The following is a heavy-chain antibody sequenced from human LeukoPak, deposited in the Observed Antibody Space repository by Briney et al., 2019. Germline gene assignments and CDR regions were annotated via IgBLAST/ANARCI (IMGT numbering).Heavy chain of an antibody. CDR1: GFTFSSYS. D-gene: IGHD3-9*01. CDR2: ISISSSYI. CDR3: ARGRYDVLAGYQPPYFDY. V-gene: IGHV3-21*01. Sequence: GGSLRLSCAASGFTFSSYSMNWVRQAPGKGLEWVSSISISSSYIYYADSVKGRFTISRDNAKDSLYLQMNSLRAEDTAVYYCARGRYDVLAGYQPPYFDYWGQGTLVTVSS. J-gene: IGHJ4*02.